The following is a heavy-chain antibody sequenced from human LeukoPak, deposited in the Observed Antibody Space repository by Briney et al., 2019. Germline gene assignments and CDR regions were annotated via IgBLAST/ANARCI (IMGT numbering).Heavy chain of an antibody. J-gene: IGHJ4*02. CDR1: GYTFTSYG. Sequence: ASVKVSCKASGYTFTSYGISWVRQAPGQGLEGMGWISPYNGDANYAQKFQGRVTMTTDTSTSTVYMELRSLRSDDTAVYYCARGPYSSDWGDYYFDYWGQGTLVTVSS. V-gene: IGHV1-18*01. CDR3: ARGPYSSDWGDYYFDY. D-gene: IGHD6-19*01. CDR2: ISPYNGDA.